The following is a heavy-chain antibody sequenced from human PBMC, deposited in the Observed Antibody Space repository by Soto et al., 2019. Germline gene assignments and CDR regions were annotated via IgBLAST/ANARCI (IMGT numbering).Heavy chain of an antibody. Sequence: QVHLVQSGAEVKKPGASVKVSCKTSGYTLISYGITWVRQAPGQGLEWMGWISPYNGDTNYAQKVQGRVTVTTDTSARTAYMELRGLRSDDTAVYYCATAGGKGYFDYWGQGTLVTVSS. J-gene: IGHJ4*02. CDR2: ISPYNGDT. CDR3: ATAGGKGYFDY. D-gene: IGHD2-15*01. CDR1: GYTLISYG. V-gene: IGHV1-18*04.